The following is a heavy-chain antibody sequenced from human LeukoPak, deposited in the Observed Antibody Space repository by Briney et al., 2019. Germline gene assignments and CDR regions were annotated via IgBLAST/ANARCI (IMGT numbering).Heavy chain of an antibody. Sequence: GGSLRLSCAASGFTFTDSTMNWVRQASGQGLEWVGRIRRRDNTYVTAYTASVKGRFTISRDDSKNTAYLQMNSLNTEDTAMYFCSYEEMATITYWGQGTLVTVSS. CDR3: SYEEMATITY. V-gene: IGHV3-73*01. CDR1: GFTFTDST. CDR2: IRRRDNTYVT. D-gene: IGHD5-24*01. J-gene: IGHJ4*02.